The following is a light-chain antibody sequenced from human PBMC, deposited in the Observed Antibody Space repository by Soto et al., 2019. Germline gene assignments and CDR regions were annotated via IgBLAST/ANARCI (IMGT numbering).Light chain of an antibody. V-gene: IGLV2-11*01. J-gene: IGLJ1*01. CDR1: SSDVGGYDY. Sequence: QSALTQPRSVSGSPGQSVTISCTGTSSDVGGYDYVSWYQQHPGKAPKLMIYDVNKRPSGVPDRFSGSKSGNTASLTISGLQAEDEADYYCCSYAGSSLYVFGTGTKVTVL. CDR3: CSYAGSSLYV. CDR2: DVN.